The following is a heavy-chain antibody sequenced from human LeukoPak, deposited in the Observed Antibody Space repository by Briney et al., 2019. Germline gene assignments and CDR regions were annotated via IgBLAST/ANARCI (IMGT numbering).Heavy chain of an antibody. V-gene: IGHV5-51*01. Sequence: GESLKISFKGSGYGFTSYWIGWVRQMPGKGVEWMGIIYPGDSDTRYSPSFQGEVNISDDKCNNTAYLQWSSLKASDTAMYYCARYSGSSDYWGLGTLVTVSS. CDR3: ARYSGSSDY. CDR2: IYPGDSDT. D-gene: IGHD1-26*01. J-gene: IGHJ4*02. CDR1: GYGFTSYW.